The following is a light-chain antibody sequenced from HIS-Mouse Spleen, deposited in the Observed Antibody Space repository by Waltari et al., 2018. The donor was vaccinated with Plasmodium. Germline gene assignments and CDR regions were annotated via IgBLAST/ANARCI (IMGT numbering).Light chain of an antibody. V-gene: IGLV3-10*01. J-gene: IGLJ3*02. CDR1: ALPKKY. CDR3: YSTDSSGNHWV. Sequence: SYELTQPPSVSVSPGQTARITCSGDALPKKYAYWYQQKSGQAPVLVIYEESKRPSGIPGGFSGSSSGKRATVTSSGAQVEDEADYYCYSTDSSGNHWVFGGGTKLTVL. CDR2: EES.